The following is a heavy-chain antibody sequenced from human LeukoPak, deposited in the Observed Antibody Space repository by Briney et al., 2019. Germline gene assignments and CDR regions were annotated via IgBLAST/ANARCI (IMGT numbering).Heavy chain of an antibody. V-gene: IGHV3-23*01. D-gene: IGHD6-6*01. CDR3: AKLGGSSSSRLDY. CDR2: ISGSGGST. CDR1: GFSFSSYA. J-gene: IGHJ4*02. Sequence: PGGSLRLSCAASGFSFSSYAMSWVRQAPGKGLEWISAISGSGGSTYYADSVKGRFTISRDNSKNTLYLQMNSLRAEDTAVYYCAKLGGSSSSRLDYWGQGTLVTVSS.